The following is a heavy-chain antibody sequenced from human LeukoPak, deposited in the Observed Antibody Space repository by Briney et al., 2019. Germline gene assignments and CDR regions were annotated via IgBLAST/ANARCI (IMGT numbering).Heavy chain of an antibody. CDR1: GYTFTGHY. Sequence: GASVKVSCKASGYTFTGHYMHWVRQAPGQGLEWMGWINPNSGGTNYAQKFQGRVTMTRDTSISTAYMELSRLGSDDTAVYYCAREANRSSTSCPFDYWGQGTLVTVSS. CDR3: AREANRSSTSCPFDY. CDR2: INPNSGGT. V-gene: IGHV1-2*02. D-gene: IGHD2-2*01. J-gene: IGHJ4*02.